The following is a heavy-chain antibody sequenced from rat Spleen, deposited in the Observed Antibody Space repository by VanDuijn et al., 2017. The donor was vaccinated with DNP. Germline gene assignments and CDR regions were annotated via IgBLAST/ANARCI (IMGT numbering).Heavy chain of an antibody. CDR1: GFTFSDYN. V-gene: IGHV5-7*01. J-gene: IGHJ2*01. Sequence: EVQLVESGGGLVQPGRSLKLSCAASGFTFSDYNMAWVRQAPQRGLEWVATISYDGSSSSYRDSVTGRFTISRDNAKSTLYLQMDSLRSEETATYYCAKAGGYSPWYFDYWGQGVMVTVSS. CDR3: AKAGGYSPWYFDY. CDR2: ISYDGSSS. D-gene: IGHD1-11*01.